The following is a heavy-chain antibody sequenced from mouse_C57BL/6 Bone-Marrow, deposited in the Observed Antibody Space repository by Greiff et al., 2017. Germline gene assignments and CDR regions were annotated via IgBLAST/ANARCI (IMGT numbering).Heavy chain of an antibody. D-gene: IGHD2-12*01. CDR3: ARAYYKGEDY. J-gene: IGHJ4*01. Sequence: QVQLQHPGAELVKPGASVKLSCKASGYTFTSYWMHWVKQRPGQGLEWIGMIHPNSGSTNYNEKFKSKATLTVDKSSSTAYMQLSSLTSEDSAVYYCARAYYKGEDYWGQGTSVTVSS. V-gene: IGHV1-64*01. CDR2: IHPNSGST. CDR1: GYTFTSYW.